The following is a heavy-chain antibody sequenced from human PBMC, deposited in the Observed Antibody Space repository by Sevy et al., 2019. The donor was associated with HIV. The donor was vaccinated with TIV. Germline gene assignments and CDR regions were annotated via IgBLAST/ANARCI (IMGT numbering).Heavy chain of an antibody. CDR2: ISGSGGST. V-gene: IGHV3-23*01. J-gene: IGHJ4*02. CDR3: AKDQVTAMVTPYCFDY. D-gene: IGHD5-18*01. Sequence: GGSLRLSCAASGFTFSSYAMSWVRQAPGKGLEWVSAISGSGGSTYYADSVKGRFTISRDNSKNTLYLQMNSLRAEDTAVYYCAKDQVTAMVTPYCFDYWGQGTLVTVSS. CDR1: GFTFSSYA.